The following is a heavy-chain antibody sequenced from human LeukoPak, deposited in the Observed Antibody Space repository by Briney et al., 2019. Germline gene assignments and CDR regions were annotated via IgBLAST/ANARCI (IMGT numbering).Heavy chain of an antibody. CDR3: ARYYCTSTTCYYFDY. D-gene: IGHD2-2*01. V-gene: IGHV4-59*01. CDR2: IYYSGST. J-gene: IGHJ4*02. Sequence: SETLSLTRTVSGGSISTYYWSWIRQPPGKGLEWIGYIYYSGSTNYNPSLKSRVTISVDTSKNQFSLKLSSVTAADTAVYYCARYYCTSTTCYYFDYWGQGTLVTVSS. CDR1: GGSISTYY.